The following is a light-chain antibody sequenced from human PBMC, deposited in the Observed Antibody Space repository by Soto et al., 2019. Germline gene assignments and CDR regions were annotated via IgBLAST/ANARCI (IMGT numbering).Light chain of an antibody. J-gene: IGLJ1*01. CDR3: QSYDSSLSGHYV. Sequence: QSVLTQPPSVSGAPGQRVTISCTGSSANIGAGYDVHWYQQLPGTAPKLLIYGNSNRPSGVPDRFSGSKSGTSASPAITGLQAEDEADYYCQSYDSSLSGHYVFXTGTKVTVL. CDR1: SANIGAGYD. CDR2: GNS. V-gene: IGLV1-40*01.